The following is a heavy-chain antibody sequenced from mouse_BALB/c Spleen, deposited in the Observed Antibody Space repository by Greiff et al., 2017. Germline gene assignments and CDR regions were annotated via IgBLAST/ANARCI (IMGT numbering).Heavy chain of an antibody. D-gene: IGHD1-1*01. V-gene: IGHV2-9*02. CDR3: ARACSSYYAMDY. J-gene: IGHJ4*01. CDR1: GFSLTSYG. CDR2: IWAGGST. Sequence: VKLMESGPGLVAPSQSLSITCTVSGFSLTSYGVHWVRQPPGKGLEWLGVIWAGGSTNYNSALMSRLSISKDNSKSQVFLKMNSLQTDDTAMYYCARACSSYYAMDYWGQGTSVTVSS.